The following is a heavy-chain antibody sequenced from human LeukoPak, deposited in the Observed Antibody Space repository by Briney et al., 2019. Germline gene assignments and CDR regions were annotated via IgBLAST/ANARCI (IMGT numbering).Heavy chain of an antibody. CDR3: ASNPQVSHDSSGYSDY. J-gene: IGHJ4*02. D-gene: IGHD3-22*01. CDR1: GFTFSSYS. V-gene: IGHV3-21*01. CDR2: ISSSSSYI. Sequence: GGSLRLSCAASGFTFSSYSMNWVRQAPGKGLEWVSSISSSSSYIYYADLVKGRFTISRDNAKNSLYLQMNSLRAEDTAVYYCASNPQVSHDSSGYSDYWGQGTLVTVSS.